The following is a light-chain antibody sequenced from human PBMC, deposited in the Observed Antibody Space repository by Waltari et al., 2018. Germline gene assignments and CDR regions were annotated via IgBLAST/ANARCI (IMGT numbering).Light chain of an antibody. CDR2: GSS. CDR3: QQYYSTPPWT. J-gene: IGKJ2*02. Sequence: IQMTQSPSSLSASVGDRVIITCRPSQGIRNSVAWDQQKPGNAPKLLVYGSSTLQIGVPSRFSGSGSGTDYTLTISSLQPEDFATYYCQQYYSTPPWTFGQGTKLEIK. CDR1: QGIRNS. V-gene: IGKV1-NL1*01.